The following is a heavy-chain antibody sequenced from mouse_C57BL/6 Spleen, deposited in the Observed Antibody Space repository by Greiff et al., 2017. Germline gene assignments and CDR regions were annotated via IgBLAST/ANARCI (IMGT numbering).Heavy chain of an antibody. J-gene: IGHJ2*01. CDR3: ARGSDY. CDR1: GYALSSDR. CDR2: IYPGDGDT. V-gene: IGHV1-80*01. Sequence: QVQLPQSGAELVKPGAPVKIFCNASGYALSSDRMNWVKQRPGKGLEWIGQIYPGDGDTNYDGKFQGKATLTADQYSRTAYMQLSSLTSDDSAVYFCARGSDYWGQGTTLTVSS.